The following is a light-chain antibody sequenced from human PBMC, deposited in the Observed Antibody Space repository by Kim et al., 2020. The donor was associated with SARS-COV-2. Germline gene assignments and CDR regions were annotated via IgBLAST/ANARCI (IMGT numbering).Light chain of an antibody. J-gene: IGKJ2*01. CDR3: QYYGTYPYI. CDR2: AAS. V-gene: IGKV1-16*02. CDR1: QDIGDF. Sequence: STSVGDRVTLACRASQDIGDFLAWFQQRPGKAPTSLIYAASTLQGGVPSKFSGSGSGTDFTLTISSLQPEDFATYYCQYYGTYPYIFGQGTKLEI.